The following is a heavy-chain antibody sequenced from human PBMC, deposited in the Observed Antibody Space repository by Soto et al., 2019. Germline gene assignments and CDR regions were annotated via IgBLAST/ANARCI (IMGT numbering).Heavy chain of an antibody. Sequence: ASVKVSCKASGYTFTSYGISWVRQAPGQGLEWMGWISAYNGNTGYAQKFQGRVTMTRNTSISTAYMELSSLRSEDTAVYYCARVRGWYLGSGSDYYYYYMDVWGKGITVTVSS. CDR1: GYTFTSYG. D-gene: IGHD3-10*01. J-gene: IGHJ6*03. CDR3: ARVRGWYLGSGSDYYYYYMDV. CDR2: ISAYNGNT. V-gene: IGHV1-8*02.